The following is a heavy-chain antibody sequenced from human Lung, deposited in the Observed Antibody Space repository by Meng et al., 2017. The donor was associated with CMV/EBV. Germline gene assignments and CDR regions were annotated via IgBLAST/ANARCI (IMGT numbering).Heavy chain of an antibody. Sequence: SGPTLVXPTETLTLTCTVTGFSLSNARMGVSWIRQPPGKALEWLAHIFSNDEKSYSTSLKSRLTISKDTSKSQVVLTMTNMDPVDTATYYCARIPAAIGGYYYYGMDVWGQGTXVTVSS. J-gene: IGHJ6*02. D-gene: IGHD2-2*01. CDR2: IFSNDEK. CDR1: GFSLSNARMG. CDR3: ARIPAAIGGYYYYGMDV. V-gene: IGHV2-26*01.